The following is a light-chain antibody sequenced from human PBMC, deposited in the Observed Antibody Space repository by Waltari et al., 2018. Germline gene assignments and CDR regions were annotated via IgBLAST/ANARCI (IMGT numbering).Light chain of an antibody. Sequence: QLVVTQSPSASAPLGASVKLTCTLSSGHSSNIVAWLQQRPEKGPRYLMKVNSDGSHIKGDYIPDRFSGSSSGAERYLTISSLQPDDEADYYCQTGGHGTWVFGGGTTLTVL. CDR2: VNSDGSH. J-gene: IGLJ3*02. CDR1: SGHSSNI. CDR3: QTGGHGTWV. V-gene: IGLV4-69*01.